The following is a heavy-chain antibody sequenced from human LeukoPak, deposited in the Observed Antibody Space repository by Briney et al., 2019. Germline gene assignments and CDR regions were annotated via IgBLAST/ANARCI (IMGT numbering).Heavy chain of an antibody. J-gene: IGHJ4*02. Sequence: GGSLRLSCAASGFTFSSYEMNWVRQAPGKGLEWVSYISSSGSTIYYADSVKGRFTISRDNAKNSLYLQMNSLRAEDTAVYYCAKDPQPYGDYVGYFDYWGQGTLVTVSS. CDR3: AKDPQPYGDYVGYFDY. CDR2: ISSSGSTI. V-gene: IGHV3-48*03. CDR1: GFTFSSYE. D-gene: IGHD4-17*01.